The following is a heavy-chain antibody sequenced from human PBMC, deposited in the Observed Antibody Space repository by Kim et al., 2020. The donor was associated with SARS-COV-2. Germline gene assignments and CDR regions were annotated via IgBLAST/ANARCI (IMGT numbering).Heavy chain of an antibody. V-gene: IGHV3-30*18. Sequence: GGSLRLSCAASRFTFSSYGMHWVRQAPGKGLEWVAVISYDGSNKYYADSVKGRFTISRDNSKNTLYLQMNSLRAEDTAVYYCAKDGGLQLTKGLFDYWGQGTLVTVSS. J-gene: IGHJ4*02. D-gene: IGHD5-18*01. CDR2: ISYDGSNK. CDR3: AKDGGLQLTKGLFDY. CDR1: RFTFSSYG.